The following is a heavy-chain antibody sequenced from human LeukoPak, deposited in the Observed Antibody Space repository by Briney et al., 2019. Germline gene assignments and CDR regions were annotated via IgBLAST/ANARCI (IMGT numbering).Heavy chain of an antibody. V-gene: IGHV3-20*04. Sequence: GGSLRLSCAASGFTFGDYAMGWVRQAPGKGLEWVSGITSNGGSIAYADSVKGRFTISRDNAKNSLYLQMNSLRAEDTALYYCARDQPSYYYDSSGYYFDYWGQGTLVTVSS. CDR3: ARDQPSYYYDSSGYYFDY. J-gene: IGHJ4*02. CDR1: GFTFGDYA. D-gene: IGHD3-22*01. CDR2: ITSNGGSI.